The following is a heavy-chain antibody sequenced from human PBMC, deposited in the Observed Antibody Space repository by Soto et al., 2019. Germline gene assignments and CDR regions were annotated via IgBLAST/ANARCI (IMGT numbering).Heavy chain of an antibody. CDR3: ARDILLWFGELPPRAHDAFDI. V-gene: IGHV4-31*03. D-gene: IGHD3-10*01. CDR1: GGSISSGGYF. J-gene: IGHJ3*02. CDR2: INYSGST. Sequence: QVQLQESGPGLVKPSQTLSLTCTVSGGSISSGGYFWSWIRQHPGKGLEWIGDINYSGSTYSNPYLKSRVTISVDTSKNQCSLKLSSVTAADTAVYYCARDILLWFGELPPRAHDAFDIWGQGTMVTVSS.